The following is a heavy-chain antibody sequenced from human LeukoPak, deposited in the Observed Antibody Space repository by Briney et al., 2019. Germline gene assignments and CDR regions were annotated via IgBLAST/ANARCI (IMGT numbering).Heavy chain of an antibody. CDR3: ARDLTGLNGY. CDR1: GYTFTSYG. J-gene: IGHJ4*02. Sequence: LVKVSCKASGYTFTSYGISWVRQAPGQGLEWMGRIIPILGIANYAQKFQGRVTITADKSTSTAYMELSSLRSEDTAVYYCARDLTGLNGYWGQGTLVTVSS. V-gene: IGHV1-69*04. CDR2: IIPILGIA. D-gene: IGHD7-27*01.